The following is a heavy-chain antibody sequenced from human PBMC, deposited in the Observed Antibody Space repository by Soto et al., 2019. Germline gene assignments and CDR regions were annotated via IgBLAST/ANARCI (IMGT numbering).Heavy chain of an antibody. CDR2: INHSGST. D-gene: IGHD4-17*01. CDR1: GGSFSGYY. CDR3: ARATPLRTRDY. V-gene: IGHV4-34*01. J-gene: IGHJ4*02. Sequence: SETLSLTCAVYGGSFSGYYWSWIRQPPGKGLEWIGEINHSGSTNYNPSLKSRVTISVDTSKNQFSLKLSSVTAADTAVYYCARATPLRTRDYWGQGTLVTVSS.